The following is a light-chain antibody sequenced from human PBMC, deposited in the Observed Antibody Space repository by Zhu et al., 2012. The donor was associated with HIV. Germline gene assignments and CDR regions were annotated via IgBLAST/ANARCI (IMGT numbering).Light chain of an antibody. CDR3: QQYGSSPYT. CDR2: DTS. J-gene: IGKJ2*01. CDR1: QDIRLY. Sequence: EIVLTQSPVTLSLSPGERATLSCRASQDIRLYLAWYQQKPGQVPRLLIYDTSNRATGVPARFSGSGSGTDFTLTISRLEPEDFALYYCQQYGSSPYTFGQGTKLEIK. V-gene: IGKV3-20*01.